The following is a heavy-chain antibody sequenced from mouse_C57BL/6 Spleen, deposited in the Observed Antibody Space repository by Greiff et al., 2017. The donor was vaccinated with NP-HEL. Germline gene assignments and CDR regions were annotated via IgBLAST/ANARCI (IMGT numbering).Heavy chain of an antibody. CDR3: FTTVVATDYAMDY. Sequence: EVQLQQSGPELVKPGASVKISCKASGYSFTDYNMNWVKQSNGKSLEWIGVINPNYGTTSYNQKFKGKATLTVDQSSSTAYMQLNSLTSEDSAVYYCFTTVVATDYAMDYWGQGTSVTVSS. D-gene: IGHD1-1*01. CDR2: INPNYGTT. J-gene: IGHJ4*01. V-gene: IGHV1-39*01. CDR1: GYSFTDYN.